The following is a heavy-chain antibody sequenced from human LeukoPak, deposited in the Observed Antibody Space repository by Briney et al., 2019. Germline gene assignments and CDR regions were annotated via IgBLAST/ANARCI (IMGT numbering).Heavy chain of an antibody. CDR2: ISAYNGNT. D-gene: IGHD5-18*01. J-gene: IGHJ5*02. V-gene: IGHV1-18*01. CDR1: RYTFTSYG. Sequence: GPSVKVSCKGSRYTFTSYGISRVRQAPGQGLEWMGWISAYNGNTNYAQKLQGRVTMTTDTSTSTAYMELRSLRSDDTAVYYCASAAMVTNWFDPWGQGTLVTVSS. CDR3: ASAAMVTNWFDP.